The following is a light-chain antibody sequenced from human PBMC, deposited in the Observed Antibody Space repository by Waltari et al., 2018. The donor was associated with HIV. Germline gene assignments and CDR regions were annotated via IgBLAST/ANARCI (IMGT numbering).Light chain of an antibody. CDR3: QVWDSSSDEVF. CDR1: NIHTKS. Sequence: FVLTQPPSLSVAPGKTAAISCAADNIHTKSVHWYQQMPGQAPVLVYSADSGRASGIPERFSGSNSGSTATLTISGLEAGDEADYYCQVWDSSSDEVFFGGGTKLTVL. J-gene: IGLJ2*01. CDR2: ADS. V-gene: IGLV3-21*03.